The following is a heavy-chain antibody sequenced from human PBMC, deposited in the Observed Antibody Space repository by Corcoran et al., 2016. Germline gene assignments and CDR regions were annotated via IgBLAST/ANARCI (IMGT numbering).Heavy chain of an antibody. Sequence: QVQLVQSGAEVKKPGASVKVSCKASGYTFTSYYMHWVRQAPGQGLEWMGKINPSGGSTTYAQKFQGRVTMTRDTSTRTVYMELSSLKSQDTAVYYCSRDVADYYDRSCSYWYFDLWGRGTLVTVSS. J-gene: IGHJ2*01. D-gene: IGHD3-22*01. V-gene: IGHV1-46*01. CDR1: GYTFTSYY. CDR3: SRDVADYYDRSCSYWYFDL. CDR2: INPSGGST.